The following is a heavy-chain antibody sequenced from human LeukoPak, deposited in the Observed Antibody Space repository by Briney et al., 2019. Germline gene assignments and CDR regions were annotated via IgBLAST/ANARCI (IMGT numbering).Heavy chain of an antibody. CDR2: TYYSGST. CDR1: GGSISSGGYY. D-gene: IGHD3-9*01. Sequence: PSETLSLTCTVSGGSISSGGYYWSWIRQPPGKGLEWIGYTYYSGSTNYNPSLKSRVTISVDTSKNQFSLKLSSVTAADTAVYYCASQVRYFDWLFAFDYWGQGTLVTVSS. CDR3: ASQVRYFDWLFAFDY. J-gene: IGHJ4*02. V-gene: IGHV4-61*08.